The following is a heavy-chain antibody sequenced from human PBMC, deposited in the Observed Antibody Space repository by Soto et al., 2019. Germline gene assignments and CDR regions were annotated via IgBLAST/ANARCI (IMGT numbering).Heavy chain of an antibody. V-gene: IGHV1-8*01. J-gene: IGHJ6*02. CDR1: GYTFTSYD. Sequence: GASVKVSCKASGYTFTSYDINWVRQATGQGLEWMGWMNPNSGNTGYAQKFQGRVTMTRSTSISTAYMELSSLRSEDTAVYYCARVIGIQLWLPGRENYYYGMDVWGQGTTVTVSS. D-gene: IGHD5-18*01. CDR3: ARVIGIQLWLPGRENYYYGMDV. CDR2: MNPNSGNT.